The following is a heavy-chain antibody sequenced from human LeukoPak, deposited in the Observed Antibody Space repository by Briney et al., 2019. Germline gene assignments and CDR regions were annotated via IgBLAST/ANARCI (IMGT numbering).Heavy chain of an antibody. CDR3: ARHNYVSNDYQYYFDF. CDR1: GGSISSGGYY. V-gene: IGHV4-31*03. CDR2: IYYSGST. Sequence: SETLFLTCTVSGGSISSGGYYWSWIRQHPGKGLEWLGYIYYSGSTYYNPSLKSRVTISVDTSKNQFSLKLSSVTAADTAVYYCARHNYVSNDYQYYFDFWGQGTLVTVSS. J-gene: IGHJ4*02. D-gene: IGHD3-22*01.